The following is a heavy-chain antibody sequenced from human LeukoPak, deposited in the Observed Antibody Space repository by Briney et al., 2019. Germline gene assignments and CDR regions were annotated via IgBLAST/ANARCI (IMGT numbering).Heavy chain of an antibody. V-gene: IGHV4-34*01. D-gene: IGHD6-19*01. CDR3: ASHAGIAGAGTYGGY. Sequence: SETLSLTCPVYGGSFSGYYWSWIRQPPAKGLEWIGEINHSGSTNYNPSLKSRVTISVDTSKNQFSLKLSSVTAADTAVYYCASHAGIAGAGTYGGYWGQGTLVTVSS. CDR2: INHSGST. J-gene: IGHJ4*02. CDR1: GGSFSGYY.